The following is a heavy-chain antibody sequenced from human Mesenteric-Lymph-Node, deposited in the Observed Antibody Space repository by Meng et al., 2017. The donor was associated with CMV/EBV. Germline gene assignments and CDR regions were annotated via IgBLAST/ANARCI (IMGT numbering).Heavy chain of an antibody. D-gene: IGHD2-15*01. CDR3: ARAGWP. Sequence: GESLKISCAASGFTFSSYAMHWVRQAPGKGLEWVAVISYDGSNKYYADSVKGRFTISRDNSKNTLYLQMNSLRAEDTAVYYCARAGWPRGQGTLVTVSS. CDR2: ISYDGSNK. V-gene: IGHV3-30*04. CDR1: GFTFSSYA. J-gene: IGHJ4*02.